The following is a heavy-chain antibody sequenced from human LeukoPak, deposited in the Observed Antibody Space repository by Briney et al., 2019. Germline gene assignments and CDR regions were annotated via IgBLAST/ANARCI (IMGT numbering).Heavy chain of an antibody. J-gene: IGHJ3*02. CDR3: ANVAVAFADAFDI. V-gene: IGHV3-23*01. D-gene: IGHD6-19*01. CDR1: GFTFSSYD. Sequence: PGGSLRLSCAASGFTFSSYDMTWVRQAPGKGLEWVSTISGSGGYTYYADSVKGRFTISRDNSENTLYLQMNSLRAEDTAVYYCANVAVAFADAFDIWGQGTMVTVSS. CDR2: ISGSGGYT.